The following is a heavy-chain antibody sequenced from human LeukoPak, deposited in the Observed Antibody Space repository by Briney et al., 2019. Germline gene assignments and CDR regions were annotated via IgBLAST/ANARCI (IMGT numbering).Heavy chain of an antibody. CDR3: ARLPAAYSSFDP. CDR1: GYTFTSYG. Sequence: ASVKVSCKASGYTFTSYGISWVRQAPGQGLVWMGWISAYNGNTNYAQKLQGRVTMTTDTSTSTAYMELRSLRSDDTAVYYCARLPAAYSSFDPWGQGTLVTVSS. J-gene: IGHJ5*02. V-gene: IGHV1-18*01. CDR2: ISAYNGNT. D-gene: IGHD2-2*01.